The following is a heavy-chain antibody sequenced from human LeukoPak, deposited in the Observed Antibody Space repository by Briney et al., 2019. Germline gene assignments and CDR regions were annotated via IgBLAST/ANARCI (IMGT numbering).Heavy chain of an antibody. CDR2: ISGSGGST. CDR1: GFAFSSYA. CDR3: AKMRGIIAAAAIFDY. Sequence: PGGSLRLSCAASGFAFSSYAMSWVRQAPGKGLEWVSAISGSGGSTYYADSVKGRFTISRDNSKNTLYLQMNSLRAEDTAVYYCAKMRGIIAAAAIFDYWGQGTLVTVSS. V-gene: IGHV3-23*01. D-gene: IGHD6-13*01. J-gene: IGHJ4*02.